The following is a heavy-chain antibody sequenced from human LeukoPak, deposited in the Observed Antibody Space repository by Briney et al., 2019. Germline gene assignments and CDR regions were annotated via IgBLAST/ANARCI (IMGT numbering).Heavy chain of an antibody. Sequence: GGSLRLSCAASGFTFSSYAMSWVRQAPGKGLEWVSAISGSGGSTYYADSVKGQFTISRDNSKNTLYLQMNSLRAEDTAVYYCAKPLAGSYFWCDYWGQGTLVTVSS. CDR2: ISGSGGST. V-gene: IGHV3-23*01. J-gene: IGHJ4*02. CDR1: GFTFSSYA. CDR3: AKPLAGSYFWCDY. D-gene: IGHD1-26*01.